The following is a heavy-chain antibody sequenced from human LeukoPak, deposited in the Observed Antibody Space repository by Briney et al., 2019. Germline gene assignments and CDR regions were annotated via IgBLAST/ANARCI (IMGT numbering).Heavy chain of an antibody. J-gene: IGHJ4*02. CDR2: IVSNTEGGTR. D-gene: IGHD3-22*01. Sequence: GGSLRLSCAASGFTFSHAWMSWVRQAPGKGLEWIGRIVSNTEGGTRDYAAPVKGRFTISRDDSKHTLYLQMNSLKTEDTAVYHCITGIRSGYYVYWGQGTLVTVSS. CDR3: ITGIRSGYYVY. V-gene: IGHV3-15*04. CDR1: GFTFSHAW.